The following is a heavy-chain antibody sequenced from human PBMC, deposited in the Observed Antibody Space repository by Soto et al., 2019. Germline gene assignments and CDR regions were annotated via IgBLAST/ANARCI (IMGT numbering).Heavy chain of an antibody. Sequence: PGESLKISCKGSGYSFTSYWISWVRQMPGKGLEWMGRIDPSDSYTNYSPSFQGHVTISADKSIGTAYLQWSRLKASDTAMYYCARDSYCSGGSCYSYYYYGMDVWGQGTTVTVSS. CDR1: GYSFTSYW. CDR2: IDPSDSYT. J-gene: IGHJ6*02. V-gene: IGHV5-10-1*01. D-gene: IGHD2-15*01. CDR3: ARDSYCSGGSCYSYYYYGMDV.